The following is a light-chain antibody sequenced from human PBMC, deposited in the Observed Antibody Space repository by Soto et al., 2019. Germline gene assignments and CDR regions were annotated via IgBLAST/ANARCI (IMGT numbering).Light chain of an antibody. CDR1: QSVGIN. CDR2: GAS. V-gene: IGKV3-15*01. CDR3: QQYNSYSPYT. J-gene: IGKJ2*01. Sequence: EVLMTQSPGTLSLSPGERATLSCRASQSVGINLAWYQQKPGQAPRILIYGASTRATGVPARFSGSGSGTEFTLTISSVQPDDFATYYCQQYNSYSPYTFGQGTKVDIK.